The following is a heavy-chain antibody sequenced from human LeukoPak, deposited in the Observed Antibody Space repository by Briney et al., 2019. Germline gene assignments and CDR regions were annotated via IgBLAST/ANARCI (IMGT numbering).Heavy chain of an antibody. Sequence: GGSLRLSCAASGFTVSSNYMSWVRQAPGKGLEWVSVIYSGGNTYYADSVKGRFTISRDNARKSLYLQMNSLRDEDTAVYYCARNLDSWGQGALVTVSS. V-gene: IGHV3-53*01. J-gene: IGHJ5*01. CDR2: IYSGGNT. CDR3: ARNLDS. CDR1: GFTVSSNY.